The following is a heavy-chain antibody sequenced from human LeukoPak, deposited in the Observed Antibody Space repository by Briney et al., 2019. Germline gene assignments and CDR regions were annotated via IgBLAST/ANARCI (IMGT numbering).Heavy chain of an antibody. CDR3: GRSYSSSRGTFDY. CDR1: GFTFSSYG. J-gene: IGHJ4*02. D-gene: IGHD6-6*01. Sequence: PGGSLRLSCAASGFTFSSYGMNWVRQAPGKGLEWVSSITSSSSYIYYADSVKGRFTISRDNAKNSLYLQMNSLRAEDTAVYYCGRSYSSSRGTFDYWGQGTLVTVSS. V-gene: IGHV3-21*01. CDR2: ITSSSSYI.